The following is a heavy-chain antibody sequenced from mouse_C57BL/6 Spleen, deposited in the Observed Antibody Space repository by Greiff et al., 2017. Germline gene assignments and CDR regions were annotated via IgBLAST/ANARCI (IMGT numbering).Heavy chain of an antibody. D-gene: IGHD1-1*01. J-gene: IGHJ2*01. CDR3: ARSSTGDH. CDR1: GFTFSDYG. V-gene: IGHV5-17*01. CDR2: ISSGSSTI. Sequence: DVMLVESGGGLVKPGGSLKLSCAASGFTFSDYGMHWVRQAPEKGLEWVAYISSGSSTIYYAATVKGRFTISSDNAKNTLFLQMTSLRSEDTAMYYCARSSTGDHWGQGTTLTVSS.